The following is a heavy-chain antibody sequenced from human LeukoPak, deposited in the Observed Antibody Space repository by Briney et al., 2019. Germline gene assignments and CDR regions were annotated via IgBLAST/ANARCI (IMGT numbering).Heavy chain of an antibody. CDR1: GGSISSGGYS. CDR2: IYHSGST. J-gene: IGHJ3*02. CDR3: ARGRGGSYYLSGSSDAFDI. V-gene: IGHV4-30-2*01. Sequence: PSETLSLTCAVSGGSISSGGYSWSWIRQPPGKGLEWIGYIYHSGSTYYNPSLKSRVTISVDTSKNQFSLKLSSVTAADTAVYYCARGRGGSYYLSGSSDAFDIWGQGTMVTVSS. D-gene: IGHD1-26*01.